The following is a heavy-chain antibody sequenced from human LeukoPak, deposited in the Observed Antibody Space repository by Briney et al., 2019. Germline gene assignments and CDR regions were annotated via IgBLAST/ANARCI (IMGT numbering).Heavy chain of an antibody. CDR2: IYHSGST. J-gene: IGHJ4*02. Sequence: PSETLSLTCAVSGGSISSSNWWSWVRQPPGKWLEWIGEIYHSGSTNYNPSLKSRVTISVDKSKNQFSLKLSSVTAADTAVYYCARSPRTYDSSGYLDYWGQGTLVTVSS. CDR3: ARSPRTYDSSGYLDY. CDR1: GGSISSSNW. D-gene: IGHD3-22*01. V-gene: IGHV4-4*02.